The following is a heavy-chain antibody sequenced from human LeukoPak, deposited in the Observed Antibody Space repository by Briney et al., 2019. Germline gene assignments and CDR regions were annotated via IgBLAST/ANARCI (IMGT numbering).Heavy chain of an antibody. CDR1: GYTFTAYY. Sequence: GASVKVSCKASGYTFTAYYMHWVRQAPGQGLEWMGWINPNSGGTNYAQKFQGRVSMTRDTSINTLYMDLSSLRSDDTAVYYCAREPRPRGGWFVSEWGQGTRVTVSS. CDR3: AREPRPRGGWFVSE. CDR2: INPNSGGT. D-gene: IGHD6-19*01. V-gene: IGHV1-2*02. J-gene: IGHJ4*02.